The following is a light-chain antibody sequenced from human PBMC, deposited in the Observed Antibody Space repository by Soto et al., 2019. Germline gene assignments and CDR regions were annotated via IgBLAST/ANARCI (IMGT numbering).Light chain of an antibody. CDR1: SSDIGVSTY. J-gene: IGLJ2*01. CDR2: DVS. Sequence: QSALTQPASVSGTSRQSITISCTRTSSDIGVSTYVSWYQHHPGRAPKLIVHDVSTRPSGVSNRFSGSKSGNTASLTISGLQAEDEADYYCSSYTRSSTLVRFGGGTKVTVL. CDR3: SSYTRSSTLVR. V-gene: IGLV2-14*03.